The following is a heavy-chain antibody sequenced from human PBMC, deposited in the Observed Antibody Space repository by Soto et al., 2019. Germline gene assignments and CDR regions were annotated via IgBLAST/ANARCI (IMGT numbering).Heavy chain of an antibody. CDR3: ARALYCSGGSCSPLRGLDV. CDR2: INHSGST. D-gene: IGHD2-15*01. J-gene: IGHJ6*02. V-gene: IGHV4-38-2*01. Sequence: PSETLSLTCAVSGYSITNGNYWGWIRHPPGQGREWIGTINHSGSTSYNPTVKTRVTISVDTSKNQFSLKLSSVTAADTAVYYCARALYCSGGSCSPLRGLDVWGQVTTVTVYS. CDR1: GYSITNGNY.